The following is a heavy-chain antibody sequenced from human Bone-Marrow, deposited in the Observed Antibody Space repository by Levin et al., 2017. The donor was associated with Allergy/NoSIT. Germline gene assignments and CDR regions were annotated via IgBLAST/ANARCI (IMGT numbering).Heavy chain of an antibody. V-gene: IGHV3-64D*06. D-gene: IGHD2-2*01. CDR2: ITSSGGTT. CDR3: VKLLFTVSSCYGD. Sequence: PGGSLRLSCSASGFSFSSYAMHWVRQAPGKGLEYVSAITSSGGTTYYADSVKGRFTISRDNSRNTLYLQMSSLRPEDTAVYYCVKLLFTVSSCYGDWGQGTLVTVSS. CDR1: GFSFSSYA. J-gene: IGHJ4*02.